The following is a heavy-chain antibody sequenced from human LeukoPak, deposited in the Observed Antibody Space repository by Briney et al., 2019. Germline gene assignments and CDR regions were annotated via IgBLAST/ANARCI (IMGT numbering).Heavy chain of an antibody. CDR1: GFTVSSNY. D-gene: IGHD5-18*01. J-gene: IGHJ3*02. Sequence: QAGGSLRLSCAASGFTVSSNYMSWVRQAPGKGLEWVSVIYSGGSTYYADSVKGRFTISRDNSKNTLYLQMNSLRAEDTAVYYCAKRYSYGLDAFDIWGQGTMVTVSS. CDR3: AKRYSYGLDAFDI. V-gene: IGHV3-53*01. CDR2: IYSGGST.